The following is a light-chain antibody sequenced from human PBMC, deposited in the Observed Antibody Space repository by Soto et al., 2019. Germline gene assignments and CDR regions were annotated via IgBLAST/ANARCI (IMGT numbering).Light chain of an antibody. V-gene: IGLV2-14*01. Sequence: QSALTQPASVSGSPGQSITISCTGTSSDVGGYNYVYWYQQHPGKAPKLMIYDVSDRPSGVSNRFSGSKSGNTASLTISGLQAEDEADYYCSSYTSGFYVFGTGTKLTVL. CDR2: DVS. CDR3: SSYTSGFYV. J-gene: IGLJ1*01. CDR1: SSDVGGYNY.